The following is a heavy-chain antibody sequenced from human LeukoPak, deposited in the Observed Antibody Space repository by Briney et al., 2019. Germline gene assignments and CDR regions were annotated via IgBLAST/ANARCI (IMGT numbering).Heavy chain of an antibody. Sequence: GGSLRLSCAASGFTFSSYSMNWVRQAPGKGLEWVSSISSSSSYIYYADSVKGRFTIPRDNAKNSLYLQMNSLRAEDTAVYYCARDRVLWFGESREGFDYWGQGTLVTVSS. J-gene: IGHJ4*02. CDR1: GFTFSSYS. CDR3: ARDRVLWFGESREGFDY. D-gene: IGHD3-10*01. V-gene: IGHV3-21*01. CDR2: ISSSSSYI.